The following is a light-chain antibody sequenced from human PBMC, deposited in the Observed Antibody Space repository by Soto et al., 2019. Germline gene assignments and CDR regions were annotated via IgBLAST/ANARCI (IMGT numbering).Light chain of an antibody. CDR2: DAS. CDR3: QQYISWLT. CDR1: QSVSYH. J-gene: IGKJ4*02. Sequence: IVMTQTPAALSVSPGGRVTLSCRASQSVSYHVAWYQQKPGQTPRLVIYDASTRASGIPARFSGTRSGTEFSLTVSSLQSEDFGIYYCQQYISWLTCGGGTRVDI. V-gene: IGKV3-15*01.